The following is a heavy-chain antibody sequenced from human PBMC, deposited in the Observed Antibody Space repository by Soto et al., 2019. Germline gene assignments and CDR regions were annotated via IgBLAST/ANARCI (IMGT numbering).Heavy chain of an antibody. CDR2: LSGDGRST. CDR3: VKGKWAYSYNNWFDP. D-gene: IGHD5-18*01. CDR1: GFTFRSYA. J-gene: IGHJ5*02. Sequence: AGGSLRLSCSASGFTFRSYAIHWVRQAPGKGLEYVSALSGDGRSTYYADSVKGRFTVFRDNSKNTLFLQMSSLRVEDTAVYYCVKGKWAYSYNNWFDPWGQGTLVTVSS. V-gene: IGHV3-64D*06.